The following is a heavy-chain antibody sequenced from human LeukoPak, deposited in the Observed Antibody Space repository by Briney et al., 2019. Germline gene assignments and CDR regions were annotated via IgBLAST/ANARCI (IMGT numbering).Heavy chain of an antibody. CDR2: ISSSSSYI. CDR3: ARVTTGTSTIYYYYGMDV. CDR1: GFTFSSYS. Sequence: GGSLRLSCAASGFTFSSYSMNWVRQAPGKGLEWVSSISSSSSYIYYADSVKGRFTISRDNAKNSLYLQMNSLRVEDTAVYYCARVTTGTSTIYYYYGMDVWGQGTTVTVSS. V-gene: IGHV3-21*01. J-gene: IGHJ6*02. D-gene: IGHD1-1*01.